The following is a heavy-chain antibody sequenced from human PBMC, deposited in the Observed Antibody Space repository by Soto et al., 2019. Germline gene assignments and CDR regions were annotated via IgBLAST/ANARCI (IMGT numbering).Heavy chain of an antibody. CDR2: TNPINGAT. D-gene: IGHD2-15*01. Sequence: ASVKVSCKASGYYFTAYDMNWVRQASVQVLEWMVCTNPINGATGSARRFQGRVSMTRNTATGTAYLELTSLRSDDSAVYYCGRGPSPRSPEGGTPYCYPMAFWGQGTTVTVSS. CDR1: GYYFTAYD. J-gene: IGHJ6*01. V-gene: IGHV1-8*02. CDR3: GRGPSPRSPEGGTPYCYPMAF.